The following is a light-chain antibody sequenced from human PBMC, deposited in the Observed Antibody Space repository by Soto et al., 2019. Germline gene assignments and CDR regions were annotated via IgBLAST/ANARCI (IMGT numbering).Light chain of an antibody. Sequence: DIVMTQSPDSLAVSLGERATINCKSTQSVLYSSNNKNYLAWYQQKPGQPPKLLIYWASTRGSGVPDRFSGSGSGTDFTLTISDVQPEDFALYYCHQRQSWPRTFGQGTKVDI. CDR1: QSVLYSSNNKNY. V-gene: IGKV4-1*01. J-gene: IGKJ1*01. CDR2: WAS. CDR3: HQRQSWPRT.